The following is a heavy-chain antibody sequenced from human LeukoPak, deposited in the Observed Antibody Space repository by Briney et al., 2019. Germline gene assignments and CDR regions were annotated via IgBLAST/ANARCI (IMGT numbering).Heavy chain of an antibody. Sequence: GASVKVSCEVSGYTLTELSMHWVRQAPGKGLEWMGGFDPEDGETIYAQKLQGRVTMTTDTSTSTAYMELRSLRSDDTAVYYCARSQSRWTFDYWGQGTLVTVSS. V-gene: IGHV1-24*01. D-gene: IGHD4-23*01. CDR3: ARSQSRWTFDY. CDR1: GYTLTELS. CDR2: FDPEDGET. J-gene: IGHJ4*02.